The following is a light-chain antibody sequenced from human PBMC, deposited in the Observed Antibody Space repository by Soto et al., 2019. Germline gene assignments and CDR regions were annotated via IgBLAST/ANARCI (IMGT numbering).Light chain of an antibody. CDR3: AAWDDSLNGWV. J-gene: IGLJ3*02. V-gene: IGLV1-44*01. CDR2: SNN. CDR1: SSNIGSNT. Sequence: QSVLTQPPSASGTPGQRVTISCSGSSSNIGSNTVNWYQQLPGTAPKLLIYSNNQRPSGVPDRFSGSKSGTSASLAISGLQSEDEADYYCAAWDDSLNGWVFGGGTNLT.